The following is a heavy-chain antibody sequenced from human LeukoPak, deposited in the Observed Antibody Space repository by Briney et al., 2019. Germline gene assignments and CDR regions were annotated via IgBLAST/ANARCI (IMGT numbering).Heavy chain of an antibody. CDR2: IWSDGSNK. V-gene: IGHV3-33*01. Sequence: GGSLRLSCAASGFTFSTYGMHWVRQAPGKGLEWVAVIWSDGSNKHYADSVKGRFTISRDNSKSTLYLQMNSLGAEGTAVYYCARANYGDYADCFDPWGQGTLVTVSS. CDR1: GFTFSTYG. CDR3: ARANYGDYADCFDP. J-gene: IGHJ5*02. D-gene: IGHD4-17*01.